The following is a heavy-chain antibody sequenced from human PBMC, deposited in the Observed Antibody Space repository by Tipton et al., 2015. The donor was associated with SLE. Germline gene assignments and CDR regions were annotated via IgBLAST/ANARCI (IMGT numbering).Heavy chain of an antibody. J-gene: IGHJ4*02. D-gene: IGHD5-18*01. V-gene: IGHV4-59*11. CDR3: ARGARGNSYGSDEDFDY. Sequence: TLSLTCTVSGGSISSRYWSWIRQPPGRGLEWIGHIFYSGTTYYNPSLKSRVTMSADTSKNQFSLRLSSVTTADTAVYYCARGARGNSYGSDEDFDYWGQGTLVTVSS. CDR2: IFYSGTT. CDR1: GGSISSRY.